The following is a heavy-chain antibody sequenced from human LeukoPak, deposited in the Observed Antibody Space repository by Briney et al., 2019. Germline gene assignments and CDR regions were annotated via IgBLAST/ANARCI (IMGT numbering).Heavy chain of an antibody. CDR2: INHSGST. D-gene: IGHD5-24*01. CDR1: GGSFSGYY. J-gene: IGHJ4*02. CDR3: ATYPRDGYNY. V-gene: IGHV4-34*01. Sequence: SETLSLTCAVYGGSFSGYYWSWIRQPPGKGLEWIGEINHSGSTNYNPSLKSRVTISVDTSKNQFSLKLSSVTAADTAVYYCATYPRDGYNYWGQGTLVTVSS.